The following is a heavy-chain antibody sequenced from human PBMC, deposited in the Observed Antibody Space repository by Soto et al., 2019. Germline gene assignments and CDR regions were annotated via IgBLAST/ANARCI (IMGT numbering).Heavy chain of an antibody. CDR1: GFTLSSYW. Sequence: EVQLVESGGGLVQPGGSLRLSCAASGFTLSSYWMHWVRQAPGKGLVWVSRINNDGSSTSYADSVKGRFTISRDNGKNTLYLQMNGLRADDTAVYDGARELYHRQPYNWFDPWVQGILVTVSP. CDR2: INNDGSST. V-gene: IGHV3-74*01. CDR3: ARELYHRQPYNWFDP. J-gene: IGHJ5*02. D-gene: IGHD2-8*01.